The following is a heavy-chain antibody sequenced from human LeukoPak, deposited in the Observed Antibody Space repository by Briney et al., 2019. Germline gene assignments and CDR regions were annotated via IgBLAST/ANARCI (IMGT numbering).Heavy chain of an antibody. CDR1: GFTFSSYW. D-gene: IGHD2-15*01. V-gene: IGHV3-74*01. J-gene: IGHJ4*02. CDR2: INSDGSST. CDR3: ARGYCSGGSCQFDY. Sequence: GESLRLSCAASGFTFSSYWMHWVRQAPGKGLVWVSRINSDGSSTTYADSVKGRFTISRDNAKNTLYLQMNSLRAEDTAVYYCARGYCSGGSCQFDYWGQGTLVTVSS.